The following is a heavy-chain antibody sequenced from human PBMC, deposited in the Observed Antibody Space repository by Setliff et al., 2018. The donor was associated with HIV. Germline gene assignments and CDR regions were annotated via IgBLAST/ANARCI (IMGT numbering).Heavy chain of an antibody. CDR3: VRAYDQDFQH. CDR1: GGTFSSYA. CDR2: INPNNGGT. V-gene: IGHV1-2*02. D-gene: IGHD3-22*01. J-gene: IGHJ1*01. Sequence: GASVKVSCKASGGTFSSYAISWVRQAPGQGLEWMGWINPNNGGTNYAQKFQGRVTMTRDTSISTAYMELSRLRSEDSAVYYCVRAYDQDFQHWGQGTVVTVSS.